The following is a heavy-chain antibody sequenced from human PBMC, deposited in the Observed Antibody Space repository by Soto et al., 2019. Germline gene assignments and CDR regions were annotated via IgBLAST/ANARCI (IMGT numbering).Heavy chain of an antibody. V-gene: IGHV3-72*01. CDR1: GFTFSDHY. CDR3: AKGYSSRYGMDV. J-gene: IGHJ6*02. Sequence: EVQLVESGGGLVQPGGSLRLSCAASGFTFSDHYMDWVRQAPGKGLEWVGRTRNKANSYTTEYAASVKGRFTISRDDSKTSLYLQMSGLKTEDTAVYYCAKGYSSRYGMDVWGQGTTVTVSS. CDR2: TRNKANSYTT. D-gene: IGHD2-15*01.